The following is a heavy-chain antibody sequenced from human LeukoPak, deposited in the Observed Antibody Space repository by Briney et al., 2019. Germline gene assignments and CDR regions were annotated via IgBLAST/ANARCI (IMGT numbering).Heavy chain of an antibody. CDR3: SRGDDLSGDS. J-gene: IGHJ5*01. V-gene: IGHV3-7*04. D-gene: IGHD2/OR15-2a*01. CDR1: GFTFSSYA. Sequence: GGSLRLSCAASGFTFSSYAMSWVRQAPGKGLEWVANIHPDGIEKYHVDSVKGRFTIFRDNARNLLYLQMSSLRADDTAVYYCSRGDDLSGDSWGQGTLVTVFS. CDR2: IHPDGIEK.